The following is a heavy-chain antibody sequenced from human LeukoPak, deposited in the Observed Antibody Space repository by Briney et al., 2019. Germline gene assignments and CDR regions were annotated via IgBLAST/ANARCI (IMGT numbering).Heavy chain of an antibody. CDR2: IHFSGST. J-gene: IGHJ4*02. CDR1: DASISGYY. Sequence: PSETLSLTYTVSDASISGYYWSWIRQPPGKGLEWIGSIHFSGSTNYNPSLRSRVTISVDTSKNQLSLKLSSVTAADTAVYYCARDLGGIYFDYWGQGTLVTVSS. D-gene: IGHD1-26*01. CDR3: ARDLGGIYFDY. V-gene: IGHV4-59*01.